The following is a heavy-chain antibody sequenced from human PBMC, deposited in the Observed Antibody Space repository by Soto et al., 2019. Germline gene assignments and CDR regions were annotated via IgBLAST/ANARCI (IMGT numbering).Heavy chain of an antibody. D-gene: IGHD6-13*01. CDR2: ISNNGAHT. J-gene: IGHJ6*03. CDR3: ARRGYGSRWPNVYMDV. Sequence: EAQLVESGGGLVQPGGSLRLSCAASGLTFSNYEMHWVRQAPGKGLEYVSGISNNGAHTDYAKSVKGRFTISRDNSENTLCLQMGSLRAEDMALYYCARRGYGSRWPNVYMDVWGKGTTVTVSS. V-gene: IGHV3-64*01. CDR1: GLTFSNYE.